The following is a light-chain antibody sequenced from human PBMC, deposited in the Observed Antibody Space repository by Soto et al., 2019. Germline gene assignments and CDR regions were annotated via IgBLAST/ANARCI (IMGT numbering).Light chain of an antibody. CDR2: KAS. J-gene: IGKJ4*01. V-gene: IGKV1-5*03. Sequence: DIQMTQSPSTLSASVGDRVTITCRASQSIRSWLAWYQQKPGKAPKLLIYKASSLESGVPSRFSGSGSGTEFTLTISSLQPDDFATYYCQQYNSYSFPFGGGTKVEIK. CDR3: QQYNSYSFP. CDR1: QSIRSW.